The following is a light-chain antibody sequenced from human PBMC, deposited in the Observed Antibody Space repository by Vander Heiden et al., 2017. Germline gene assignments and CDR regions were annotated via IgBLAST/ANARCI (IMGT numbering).Light chain of an antibody. Sequence: EIVLTQSPASLSVLPGGRATLSCRASQSVDNKLGWYLQKPGQAPMLLFYGAASRATGVPARFSASVSGTEFALTISSLQPEDLGTYYCQQYDNWPFTFAQGTKLEI. V-gene: IGKV3-15*01. J-gene: IGKJ2*01. CDR1: QSVDNK. CDR3: QQYDNWPFT. CDR2: GAA.